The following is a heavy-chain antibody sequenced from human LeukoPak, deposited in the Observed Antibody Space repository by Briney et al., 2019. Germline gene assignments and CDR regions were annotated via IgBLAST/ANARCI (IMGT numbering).Heavy chain of an antibody. D-gene: IGHD2-2*01. CDR1: GGSISSGGYY. J-gene: IGHJ5*02. CDR3: ATVVPGAYNWFGP. V-gene: IGHV4-31*03. Sequence: SQTLSLTCTVSGGSISSGGYYWSWIRQHPGKGLEWIGYIYYSGSTYYNPSLKSRVTISVDTSKNQFSLKLSSVTAAATAGYYRATVVPGAYNWFGPWGQGTLVTVSS. CDR2: IYYSGST.